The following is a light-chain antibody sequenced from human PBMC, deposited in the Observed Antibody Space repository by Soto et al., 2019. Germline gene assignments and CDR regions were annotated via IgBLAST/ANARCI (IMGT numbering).Light chain of an antibody. CDR3: QQSYTWTIT. J-gene: IGKJ4*01. CDR2: GAS. Sequence: EIILTQSPATLSVSPGASATLLCRASQSISSNLAWYQQKTGQTPRLLISGASTGATGIPARFSGIVSGTEFTLTLRSLQPEDCAIYYGQQSYTWTITFCGWTKLEIK. V-gene: IGKV3-15*01. CDR1: QSISSN.